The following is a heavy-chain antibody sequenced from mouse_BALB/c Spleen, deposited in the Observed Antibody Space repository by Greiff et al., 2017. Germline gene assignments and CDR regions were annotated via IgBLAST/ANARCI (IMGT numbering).Heavy chain of an antibody. CDR2: INPNNGGT. V-gene: IGHV1-18*01. J-gene: IGHJ4*01. D-gene: IGHD1-3*01. Sequence: EVQLKESGPELVKPGASVKIPCKASGYTFTDYNMDWVKQSHGKSLEWIGDINPNNGGTIYNQKFKGKATLTVDKSSSTAYMELRSLTSEDTAVYYCARRSGNDYVMDYWGQGTSVTVSS. CDR1: GYTFTDYN. CDR3: ARRSGNDYVMDY.